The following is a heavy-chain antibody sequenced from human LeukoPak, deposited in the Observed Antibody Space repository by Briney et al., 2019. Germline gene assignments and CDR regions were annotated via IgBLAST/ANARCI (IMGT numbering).Heavy chain of an antibody. CDR2: INPNSGGT. CDR3: ARAYGYSSSQDAFDI. J-gene: IGHJ3*02. D-gene: IGHD6-13*01. V-gene: IGHV1-2*04. CDR1: GYTFTGYY. Sequence: ASVKVSCKASGYTFTGYYMHWVRRAPGQGLEWMGWINPNSGGTDYAQKFQGWVTMTRDTSISTAYMELSRLRSDDTAVYYCARAYGYSSSQDAFDIWGQGTMVTVSS.